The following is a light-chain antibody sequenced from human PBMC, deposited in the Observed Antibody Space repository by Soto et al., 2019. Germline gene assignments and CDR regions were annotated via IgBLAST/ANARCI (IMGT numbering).Light chain of an antibody. CDR1: SSDVGYYNY. Sequence: QSALTQPASVSGSPGQSITISCTGTSSDVGYYNYVSWYQQHPGKGPKLIIYDVSNRPSGVSNRFYGSKSDNTASLTIFGLQAEDEADYYCSSYTRSGTMIFGGGTKVTVL. V-gene: IGLV2-14*03. J-gene: IGLJ2*01. CDR2: DVS. CDR3: SSYTRSGTMI.